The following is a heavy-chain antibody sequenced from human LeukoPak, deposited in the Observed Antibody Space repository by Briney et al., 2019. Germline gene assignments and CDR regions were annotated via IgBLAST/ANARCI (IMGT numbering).Heavy chain of an antibody. CDR2: ISGSGGST. Sequence: PGGSLRLSCTASGFTFSSYAMSWVRQAPGKGLEWVSAISGSGGSTYYADSVKGRFTISRDNSKNTLYLQMNSLRAEDTAVYYCAKGARNHYYGSGSYYISWRSFGWFDPWGQGTLVTVSS. CDR3: AKGARNHYYGSGSYYISWRSFGWFDP. D-gene: IGHD3-10*01. CDR1: GFTFSSYA. V-gene: IGHV3-23*01. J-gene: IGHJ5*02.